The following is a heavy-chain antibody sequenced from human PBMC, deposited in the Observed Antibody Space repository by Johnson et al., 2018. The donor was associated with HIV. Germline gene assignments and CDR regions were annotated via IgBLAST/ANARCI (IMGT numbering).Heavy chain of an antibody. CDR3: AKDIGSGSGSYNAFDI. CDR2: ISWDGGST. V-gene: IGHV3-43D*03. CDR1: GFTFSSYA. D-gene: IGHD3-10*01. J-gene: IGHJ3*02. Sequence: VQLVESGGGLVKPGGSLRLSCAASGFTFSSYAMSWVRQAPGRGLEWVSLISWDGGSTYCADPVKGRFTISRDNSKNSLYLQMNSLRAEDTALYYCAKDIGSGSGSYNAFDIWGQGTMVTVSS.